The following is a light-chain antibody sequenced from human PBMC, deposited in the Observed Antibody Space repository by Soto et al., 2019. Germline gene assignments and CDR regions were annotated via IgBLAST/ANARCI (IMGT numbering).Light chain of an antibody. V-gene: IGKV3-20*01. CDR1: QSVSSN. J-gene: IGKJ5*01. CDR3: QQYGSSQIT. CDR2: GAS. Sequence: EIVMTQSPATLSVSPGEGATLSCRASQSVSSNLAWYQQKPGQAPRLLIYGASSRATGIPDRFSGSGSGTDFTLTISRLEPEDFAVYYCQQYGSSQITFGQGTRLEI.